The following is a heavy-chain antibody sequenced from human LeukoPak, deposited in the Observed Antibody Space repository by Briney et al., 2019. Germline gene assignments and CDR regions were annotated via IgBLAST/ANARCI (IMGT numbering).Heavy chain of an antibody. J-gene: IGHJ6*02. CDR1: GGSFSGYY. CDR2: INHSGST. CDR3: ARGWYFYYGMDV. Sequence: SETLSLTCAVYGGSFSGYYWSWIRQPPGKGLEWIGEINHSGSTNYNPSLKSRVTISVDTSKNQFSLKLSSVTAADTAVYYCARGWYFYYGMDVWGQGTTVTVSS. V-gene: IGHV4-34*01.